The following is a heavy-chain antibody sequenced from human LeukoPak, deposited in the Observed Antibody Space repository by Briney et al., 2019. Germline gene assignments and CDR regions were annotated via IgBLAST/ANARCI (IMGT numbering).Heavy chain of an antibody. CDR1: GYTFTSYG. CDR2: ISAYNGNT. Sequence: GASVKVSCKASGYTFTSYGISWVRQAPGQGLEWMGWISAYNGNTNYAQKLQGRVTMTTDTSTSTAYMELRSLRSDDTAVYYCARDEGGSYYPLPPHFDYWGQGTLVTVSS. D-gene: IGHD1-26*01. V-gene: IGHV1-18*01. CDR3: ARDEGGSYYPLPPHFDY. J-gene: IGHJ4*02.